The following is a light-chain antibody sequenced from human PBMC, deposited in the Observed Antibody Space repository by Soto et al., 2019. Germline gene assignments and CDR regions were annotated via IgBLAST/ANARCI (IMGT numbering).Light chain of an antibody. CDR2: GAS. J-gene: IGKJ4*01. V-gene: IGKV1-13*02. CDR1: QDISSS. CDR3: QQTKSYPST. Sequence: AIQLTQSPSSLSASVGDRVTITCRASQDISSSLAWYQQNAGKAPKLLIYGASILQSGVPSGFSGSGFGTDFTLTISSLRAEDFAIYFCQQTKSYPSTFGGGTRVEI.